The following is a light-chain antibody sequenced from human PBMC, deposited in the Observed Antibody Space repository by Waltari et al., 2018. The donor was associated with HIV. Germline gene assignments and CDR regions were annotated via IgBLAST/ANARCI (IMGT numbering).Light chain of an antibody. J-gene: IGLJ2*01. CDR3: STWDYNLGTYI. Sequence: SVLTQPPSASGTPGQRVAISCSGRYSTIGNNSVYWYQRVPGTTPKLIISRNDQRPSGVPDRFTGSKSGTSASLAVSGLRSEDEGDYYCSTWDYNLGTYIFGGGTKLTVL. CDR1: YSTIGNNS. V-gene: IGLV1-47*01. CDR2: RND.